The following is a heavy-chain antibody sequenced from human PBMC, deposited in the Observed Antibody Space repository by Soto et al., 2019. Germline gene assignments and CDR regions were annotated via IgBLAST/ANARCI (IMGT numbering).Heavy chain of an antibody. CDR3: ARDEMSSPYYYGRDV. D-gene: IGHD6-13*01. CDR1: GFTFSSYA. CDR2: ISYDGSNK. J-gene: IGHJ6*02. Sequence: QVQLVESGGGVVQPGRSLRLSCAASGFTFSSYAMHWVRQAPGKGLEWVAVISYDGSNKYYADSVKGRFTISRDNSKNTLYLQMNSLRAEDTAVYYCARDEMSSPYYYGRDVWGQGTTVTVSS. V-gene: IGHV3-30-3*01.